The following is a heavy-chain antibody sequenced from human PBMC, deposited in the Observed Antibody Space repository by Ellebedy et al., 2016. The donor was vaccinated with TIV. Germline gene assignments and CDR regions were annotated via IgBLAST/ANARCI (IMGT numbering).Heavy chain of an antibody. CDR1: GYTFTGYY. Sequence: AASVKVSCKASGYTFTGYYMHWVRQAPGQGLEWMGWINPSSGGTNYAQKFQGRVTMTRDTSISTAYMELSRLRSDDTAVYYCARDSSGWYQGWFDPWGQGTLVTVSS. CDR2: INPSSGGT. CDR3: ARDSSGWYQGWFDP. V-gene: IGHV1-2*02. D-gene: IGHD6-19*01. J-gene: IGHJ5*02.